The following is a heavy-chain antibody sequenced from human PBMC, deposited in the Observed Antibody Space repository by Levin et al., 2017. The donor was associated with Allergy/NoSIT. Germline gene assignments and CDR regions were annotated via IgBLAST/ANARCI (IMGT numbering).Heavy chain of an antibody. CDR2: ISAHNGNT. Sequence: PGASVKVSCKASGYTFTSFGINWVRQAPGQGLEWMGWISAHNGNTNFAQKFQGRVTMTTDTSTSTAYMELRSLRSDDTAVYYCAAFITLVRGVPKSYFDYWGQGTLVTVSS. J-gene: IGHJ4*02. D-gene: IGHD3-10*01. CDR3: AAFITLVRGVPKSYFDY. CDR1: GYTFTSFG. V-gene: IGHV1-18*01.